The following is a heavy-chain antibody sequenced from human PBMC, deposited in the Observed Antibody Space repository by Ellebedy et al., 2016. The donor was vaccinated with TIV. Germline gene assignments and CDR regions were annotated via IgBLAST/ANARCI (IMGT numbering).Heavy chain of an antibody. V-gene: IGHV3-30-3*01. CDR2: VSYDGNNK. Sequence: GGSLRLXCAASRFTFSNYAMHWVRQAPGKGLDWVAVVSYDGNNKDYADSVKGRFTISRDSSKNTLYLQMNSLRVEDTAVYYCARRCITRCYTPGAFDIWGQGTMVTVS. CDR1: RFTFSNYA. J-gene: IGHJ3*02. D-gene: IGHD2-2*02. CDR3: ARRCITRCYTPGAFDI.